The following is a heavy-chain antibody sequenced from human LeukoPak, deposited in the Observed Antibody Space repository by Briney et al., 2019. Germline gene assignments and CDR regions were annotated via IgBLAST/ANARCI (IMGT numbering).Heavy chain of an antibody. D-gene: IGHD3-10*01. J-gene: IGHJ4*02. V-gene: IGHV3-30*02. CDR1: GFTFNNYG. CDR3: AKDMVRGYYFDC. CDR2: IRYDGGKK. Sequence: GGSLRLSCAASGFTFNNYGMHWVRQAPGKGLEWVAFIRYDGGKKYDADSVKGRSTISRDNSKNTLYLQMNSLRAEDTAVYFCAKDMVRGYYFDCWGQGTLITVSS.